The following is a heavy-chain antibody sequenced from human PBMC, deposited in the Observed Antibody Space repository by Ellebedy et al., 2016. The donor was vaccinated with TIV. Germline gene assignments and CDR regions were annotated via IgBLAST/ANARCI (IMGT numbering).Heavy chain of an antibody. CDR3: ARGGYQLLAYYYYGMDV. D-gene: IGHD2-2*01. CDR2: INHSGST. J-gene: IGHJ6*02. CDR1: GGFFSGYY. V-gene: IGHV4-34*01. Sequence: SETLSLXXAVYGGFFSGYYWSWIRQPPGKGLEWIGEINHSGSTNYNPSLKSRVTISVDTSKNQFSLKLSSVTAADTAVYYCARGGYQLLAYYYYGMDVWGQGTTVTVSS.